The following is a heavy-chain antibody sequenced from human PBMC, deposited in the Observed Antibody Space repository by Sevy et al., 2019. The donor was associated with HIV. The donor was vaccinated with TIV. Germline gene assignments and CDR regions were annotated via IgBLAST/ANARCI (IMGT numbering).Heavy chain of an antibody. CDR2: FSDSNT. V-gene: IGHV3-23*01. D-gene: IGHD3-10*01. Sequence: GWSLRLSCAASGFTFSSYAMSWVRQAPGKGLEWVSTFSDSNTYYADSVKGRFTISRDNSKNTLYLQMNSLRAEDTAVYYCAKGSQYYYDSGTYYGYFYYMDVWGKGTTVTVSS. J-gene: IGHJ6*03. CDR3: AKGSQYYYDSGTYYGYFYYMDV. CDR1: GFTFSSYA.